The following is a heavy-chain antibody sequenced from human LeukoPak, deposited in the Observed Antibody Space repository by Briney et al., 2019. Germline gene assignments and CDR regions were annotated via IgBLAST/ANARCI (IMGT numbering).Heavy chain of an antibody. CDR2: IIPILGIA. CDR1: GGTFSSYA. J-gene: IGHJ4*02. Sequence: SVKVSCKASGGTFSSYAISWVRQAPGQGLEWMGRIIPILGIANYAQKFQGRVTITADKSTSTAYMEQSSLRSEDTAVYYCARDLKVVVITLGYWGQGTLVTVSS. V-gene: IGHV1-69*04. CDR3: ARDLKVVVITLGY. D-gene: IGHD3-22*01.